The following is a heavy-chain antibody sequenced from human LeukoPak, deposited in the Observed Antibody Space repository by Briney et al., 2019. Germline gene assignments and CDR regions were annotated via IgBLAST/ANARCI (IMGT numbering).Heavy chain of an antibody. Sequence: PSETLSLICTVSGGSISSYYWSWIRQPAGKGLEWIGRIYTSGSTNYNPSLKSRVTISEDSSKSQSSLKLTSVTAADTAVYYCARGVAGSGSTPKYWGQGTLVTVSS. D-gene: IGHD1-26*01. CDR1: GGSISSYY. J-gene: IGHJ4*02. CDR2: IYTSGST. CDR3: ARGVAGSGSTPKY. V-gene: IGHV4-4*07.